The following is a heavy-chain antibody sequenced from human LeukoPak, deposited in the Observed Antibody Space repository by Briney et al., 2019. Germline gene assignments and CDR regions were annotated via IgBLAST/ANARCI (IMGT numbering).Heavy chain of an antibody. J-gene: IGHJ3*02. D-gene: IGHD3-10*01. Sequence: SETLSLTCTVSGGSISSYYWSWIRQHPGKGLGWIGYIYYSGSTNYNPSLKSRVTISVDTSKNQFSLKLSSVTAADTAVYYCARRRAWFGELGAFDIWGQGTMVTVSS. CDR2: IYYSGST. CDR3: ARRRAWFGELGAFDI. V-gene: IGHV4-59*08. CDR1: GGSISSYY.